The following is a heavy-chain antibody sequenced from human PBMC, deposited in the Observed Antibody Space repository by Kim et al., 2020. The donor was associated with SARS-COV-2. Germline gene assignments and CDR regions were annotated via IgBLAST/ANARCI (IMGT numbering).Heavy chain of an antibody. J-gene: IGHJ6*02. CDR2: ISYDGSNK. CDR3: AKLLYSSGWYGDYYYGMDV. D-gene: IGHD6-19*01. V-gene: IGHV3-30*18. CDR1: GFTFSSYG. Sequence: GGSLRLSCAASGFTFSSYGMHWVRQAPGKGLEWVAVISYDGSNKYYADSVKGRFTISRDNSKNTLYLQMNSLRAEDTAVYYCAKLLYSSGWYGDYYYGMDVWGQGTTVTVSS.